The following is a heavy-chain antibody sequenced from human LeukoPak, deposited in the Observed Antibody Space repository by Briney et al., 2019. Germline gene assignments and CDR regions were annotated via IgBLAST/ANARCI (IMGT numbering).Heavy chain of an antibody. Sequence: KKSGPTLVNPTQTLTLTCTFSGFSLSTSGVGVGWIRQPPGKALEWLALIYWDDDKRYSPSLKSRLTITKDTSKNQVVLTMTNMDPVDTATYYCAHLPRDYGDPKERYYFDYWGQGTLVTVSS. J-gene: IGHJ4*02. CDR2: IYWDDDK. V-gene: IGHV2-5*02. CDR1: GFSLSTSGVG. CDR3: AHLPRDYGDPKERYYFDY. D-gene: IGHD4-17*01.